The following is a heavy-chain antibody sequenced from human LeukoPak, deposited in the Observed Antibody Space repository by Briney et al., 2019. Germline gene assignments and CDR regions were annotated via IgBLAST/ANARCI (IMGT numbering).Heavy chain of an antibody. V-gene: IGHV3-53*01. Sequence: PGGSLRLSCAASGLTVSRNYMSWVRQAPGKGLESVSVIYSAGSTYYADSVRGRFTISRDNAKNTLYLQMNSLRVEDTAVYYCARDLDYWGQGTLVTVSS. CDR2: IYSAGST. J-gene: IGHJ4*02. CDR3: ARDLDY. CDR1: GLTVSRNY.